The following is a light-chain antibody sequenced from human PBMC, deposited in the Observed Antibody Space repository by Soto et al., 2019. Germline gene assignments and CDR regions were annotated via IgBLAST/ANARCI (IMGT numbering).Light chain of an antibody. CDR2: ATS. Sequence: EIVLTQSPGTLSLSPGERATLSCRASLSVSSSYLAWYRQKPGQAPSLLMYATSSRATGIPDRFSGSGFGTDFTLTIGRLEPEDFGVYFCQQYQSSPLTFGGGTKVEIK. V-gene: IGKV3-20*01. CDR1: LSVSSSY. J-gene: IGKJ4*01. CDR3: QQYQSSPLT.